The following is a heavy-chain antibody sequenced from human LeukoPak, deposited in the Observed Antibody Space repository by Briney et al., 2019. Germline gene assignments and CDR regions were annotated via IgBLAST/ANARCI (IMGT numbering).Heavy chain of an antibody. CDR3: ATTLIGPYSGSYYGNAFDI. V-gene: IGHV1-2*02. D-gene: IGHD1-26*01. J-gene: IGHJ3*02. CDR1: GYTFTDYY. Sequence: ASVKVSCKASGYTFTDYYMHWVRQAPGQGLEWMGWINPNSGGTNYGEKFQGRVTMTRDTSISTAYMELGRLRSDDTAVYYCATTLIGPYSGSYYGNAFDIWGQGTMVTVSS. CDR2: INPNSGGT.